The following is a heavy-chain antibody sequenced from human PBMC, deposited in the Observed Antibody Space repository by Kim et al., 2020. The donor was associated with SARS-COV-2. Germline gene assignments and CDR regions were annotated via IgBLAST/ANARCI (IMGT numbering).Heavy chain of an antibody. V-gene: IGHV4-59*01. CDR3: ARDPTGTDAFDI. J-gene: IGHJ3*02. D-gene: IGHD1-1*01. Sequence: NYNTSLKSRVTISVDTSKNQFSLKLSSVTAADTAVYYCARDPTGTDAFDIWGQGTMVTVSS.